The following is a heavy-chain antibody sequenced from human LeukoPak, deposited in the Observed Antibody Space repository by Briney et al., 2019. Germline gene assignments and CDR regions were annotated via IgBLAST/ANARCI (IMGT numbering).Heavy chain of an antibody. CDR1: GYTFTDYD. J-gene: IGHJ6*03. V-gene: IGHV1-2*02. Sequence: ASVKVSCKASGYTFTDYDMHWVRQAPGQGLEWMGWINPNSGGTNYAQKFQGRVTMTRDTSIGTAYMELSRLRSDDTAVYYCARGTVYSSSWRTYYYYYMDVWGKGTTVTVPS. D-gene: IGHD6-13*01. CDR2: INPNSGGT. CDR3: ARGTVYSSSWRTYYYYYMDV.